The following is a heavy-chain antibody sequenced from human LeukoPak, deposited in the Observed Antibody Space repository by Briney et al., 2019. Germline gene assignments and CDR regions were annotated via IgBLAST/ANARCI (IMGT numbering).Heavy chain of an antibody. V-gene: IGHV3-30*18. CDR2: ISNDGTRK. J-gene: IGHJ4*02. Sequence: TGGSLKLSCAASGFPFSSYGMAWVRQAPGKGLERRAVISNDGTRKYYADSVKGRFTISRDNSKNTLYLQMNSLRVEDMAVYYCAKDLTELTLALNCWGQGTLVTVSS. CDR3: AKDLTELTLALNC. D-gene: IGHD3-9*01. CDR1: GFPFSSYG.